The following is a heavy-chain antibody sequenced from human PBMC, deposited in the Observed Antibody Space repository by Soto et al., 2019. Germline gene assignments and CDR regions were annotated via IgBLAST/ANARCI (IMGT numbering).Heavy chain of an antibody. CDR2: INKDGSDQ. CDR1: GFTFSNHC. CDR3: ATSMRHTLDP. V-gene: IGHV3-7*01. J-gene: IGHJ5*02. D-gene: IGHD2-8*01. Sequence: EVQVVESGGGLVQPGGSLRLSCAASGFTFSNHCMTWVRQAPGKGLEWVANINKDGSDQYYLDSVKGRFTISRDNAKNSLFLQMNSLRVEDTAVYYCATSMRHTLDPWGQGTLVTVSS.